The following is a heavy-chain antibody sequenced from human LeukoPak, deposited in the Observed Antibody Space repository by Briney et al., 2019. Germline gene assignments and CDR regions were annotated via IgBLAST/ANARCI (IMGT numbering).Heavy chain of an antibody. CDR3: ARDLRRRGFDY. Sequence: PSETLSLTCTVSGGSISSYYWSWIRQPPGKGLGWIGYIYYSGSTNYNPSLKSRVTISVDTSKNQFSLKLSSVTAAHTAVYYCARDLRRRGFDYWGQGTLVTVSS. J-gene: IGHJ4*02. V-gene: IGHV4-59*01. CDR2: IYYSGST. D-gene: IGHD3-10*01. CDR1: GGSISSYY.